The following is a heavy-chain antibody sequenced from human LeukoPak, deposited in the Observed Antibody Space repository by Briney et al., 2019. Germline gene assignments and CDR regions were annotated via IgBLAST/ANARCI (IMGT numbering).Heavy chain of an antibody. J-gene: IGHJ4*02. CDR2: INSDGNTT. V-gene: IGHV3-74*01. CDR3: SREDSVRYALIDY. D-gene: IGHD1-26*01. Sequence: GGSRRQSCAAHGRTLSKSRCPWVPQTPGKGLLWVSRINSDGNTTKYPESEKGRFTISRDNAKNTLFLQMNSLRAEDTAVYYWSREDSVRYALIDYWGQGTLVSVSS. CDR1: GRTLSKSR.